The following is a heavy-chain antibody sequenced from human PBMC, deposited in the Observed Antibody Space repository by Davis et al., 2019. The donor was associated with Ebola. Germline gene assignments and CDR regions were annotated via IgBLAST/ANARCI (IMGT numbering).Heavy chain of an antibody. CDR2: ITPNLDLV. J-gene: IGHJ5*02. V-gene: IGHV1-69*04. Sequence: SVKVSCKASGYTFSNYAMNWVRQAPGQGLEWMGRITPNLDLVHDAEKFKVRVTITADKSATTVYMELSSLRSEDTATYYCATGTGILGTSWLDPWGQGTLVFVSS. CDR3: ATGTGILGTSWLDP. D-gene: IGHD1-26*01. CDR1: GYTFSNYA.